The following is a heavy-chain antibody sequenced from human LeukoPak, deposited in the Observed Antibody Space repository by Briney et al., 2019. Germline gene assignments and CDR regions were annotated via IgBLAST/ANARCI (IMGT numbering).Heavy chain of an antibody. CDR3: ARDWGDDILTDY. D-gene: IGHD3-9*01. Sequence: PSETLSLTCTVSGYSISSGYYWGWIRQPPGKGLEWIGSIYHSGSTYYNPSLKSRVTISVDTSKNQFSLKLSSVTAADTAVYYCARDWGDDILTDYWGQGTLVTVSS. CDR1: GYSISSGYY. CDR2: IYHSGST. V-gene: IGHV4-38-2*02. J-gene: IGHJ4*02.